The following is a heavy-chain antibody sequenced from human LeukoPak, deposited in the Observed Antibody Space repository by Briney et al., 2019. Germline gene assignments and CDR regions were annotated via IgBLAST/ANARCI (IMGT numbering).Heavy chain of an antibody. Sequence: ASVKVSCKASGYTFTGYYMHWVRRAPGQGLEWMGWINPNSGGTNYAQKFQGRVTMTRDTSISTAYMELSRLRSDDTAVYYCARRYSGSYYQYLDYWGQGTLVTVSS. J-gene: IGHJ4*02. CDR2: INPNSGGT. CDR1: GYTFTGYY. CDR3: ARRYSGSYYQYLDY. V-gene: IGHV1-2*02. D-gene: IGHD1-26*01.